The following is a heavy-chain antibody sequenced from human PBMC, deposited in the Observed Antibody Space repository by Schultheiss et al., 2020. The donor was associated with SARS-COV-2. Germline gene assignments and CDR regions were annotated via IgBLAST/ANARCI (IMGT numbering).Heavy chain of an antibody. J-gene: IGHJ4*02. D-gene: IGHD6-19*01. CDR3: ARNLIAVAVFDY. CDR1: GGSISSYY. V-gene: IGHV4-59*01. CDR2: IYYSGST. Sequence: SETLSLTCTVSGGSISSYYWSWIRQHPGKGLEWIGYIYYSGSTYYNPSLKSRVTISVDTSKNQFSLKLSSVTAADTAVYYCARNLIAVAVFDYWGQGTLVTVSS.